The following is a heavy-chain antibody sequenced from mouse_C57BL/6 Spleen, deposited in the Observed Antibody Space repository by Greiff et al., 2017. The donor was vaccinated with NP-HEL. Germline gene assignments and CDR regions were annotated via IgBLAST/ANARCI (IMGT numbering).Heavy chain of an antibody. CDR2: INPGSGGT. J-gene: IGHJ3*01. V-gene: IGHV1-54*01. CDR1: GYAFTDYL. CDR3: ARSEYYDTFAY. D-gene: IGHD1-1*01. Sequence: LVESGAELVRPGTSVKVSCKASGYAFTDYLIEWVKQRPGQGLEWIGVINPGSGGTNYNEKFKGKATLTADKSSSTAYMQLSSLTSEDSAVYFCARSEYYDTFAYWGQGTLVTVSA.